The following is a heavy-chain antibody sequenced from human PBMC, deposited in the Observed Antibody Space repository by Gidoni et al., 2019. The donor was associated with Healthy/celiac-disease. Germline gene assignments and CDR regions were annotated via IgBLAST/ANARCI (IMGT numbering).Heavy chain of an antibody. V-gene: IGHV1-69*06. Sequence: QVQLVQSGAEVKKPGSSVKVSCKASGGTFSRYAISWVRQAPGQGLEWMGGIIPIFGTANYAQKFQGRVTITADKSTSTAYMELSSLRSEDTAVYYCARPVKGSGYEYYYYGMDVWGQGTTVTVSS. J-gene: IGHJ6*02. D-gene: IGHD5-12*01. CDR1: GGTFSRYA. CDR3: ARPVKGSGYEYYYYGMDV. CDR2: IIPIFGTA.